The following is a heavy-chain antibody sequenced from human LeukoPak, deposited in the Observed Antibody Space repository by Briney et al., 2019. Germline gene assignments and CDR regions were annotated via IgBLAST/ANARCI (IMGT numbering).Heavy chain of an antibody. D-gene: IGHD2-15*01. CDR1: GYTFTGYY. Sequence: ASVKVSCKASGYTFTGYYMHWVRQAPGQGLEWMGWITPNSGGTNYAQKFQGRVTMTRDTSISTAYMELSRLRSDDTAVYYCARVSLPPIYMDVWGKGTTVTVSS. J-gene: IGHJ6*03. CDR3: ARVSLPPIYMDV. CDR2: ITPNSGGT. V-gene: IGHV1-2*02.